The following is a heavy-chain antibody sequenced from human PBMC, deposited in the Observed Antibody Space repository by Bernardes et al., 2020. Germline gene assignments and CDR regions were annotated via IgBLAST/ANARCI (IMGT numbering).Heavy chain of an antibody. CDR2: IGTAGDT. Sequence: GGSLRLSCAASGFTFSSYDMHWVRQATGKGLEWVSAIGTAGDTYYPGSVKGRFTISRENAKNSLYLQMNSLRAGDTAVYYCARDSRPGGWGDAFDIWGQGTMVTVSS. J-gene: IGHJ3*02. V-gene: IGHV3-13*01. CDR3: ARDSRPGGWGDAFDI. D-gene: IGHD3-16*01. CDR1: GFTFSSYD.